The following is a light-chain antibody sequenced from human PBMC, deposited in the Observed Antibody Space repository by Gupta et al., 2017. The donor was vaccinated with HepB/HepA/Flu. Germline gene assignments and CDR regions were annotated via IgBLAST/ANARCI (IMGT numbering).Light chain of an antibody. CDR2: GAS. V-gene: IGKV1-27*01. CDR3: QKYRSART. Sequence: DIQMTQSPSSLSASVGDRVTITCRASQGISNYLAWYQQKPGKIPQLLIYGASTLQSGVPSRFSGSGSGTDFTLTISSLQPEDVATYYCQKYRSARTFGQGTKVEIK. CDR1: QGISNY. J-gene: IGKJ1*01.